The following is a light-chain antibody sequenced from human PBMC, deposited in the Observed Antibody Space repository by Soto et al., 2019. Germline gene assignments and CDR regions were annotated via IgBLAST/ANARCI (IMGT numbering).Light chain of an antibody. CDR1: SGHSSYA. Sequence: QAVVTQSPSASASLGASVKLTCTLSSGHSSYAIAWHQQQPEKGPRYLMKLNSDGSHSKGDGIPDRFSGSSSGAERYLTISSLQSDDEADYYCQTWGTGPYVVFGGGTKLTVL. J-gene: IGLJ2*01. CDR3: QTWGTGPYVV. CDR2: LNSDGSH. V-gene: IGLV4-69*01.